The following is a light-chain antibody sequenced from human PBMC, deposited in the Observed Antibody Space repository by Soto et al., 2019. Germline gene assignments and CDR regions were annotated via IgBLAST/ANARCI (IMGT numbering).Light chain of an antibody. CDR2: DAS. CDR1: QDIARF. J-gene: IGKJ4*01. V-gene: IGKV1-33*01. Sequence: DIQMTQSPSSLSASVGDRVILTCQASQDIARFLNWYQQKPGKAPNLLIYDASNLEMGVPSRFSGSGSGTQFTLTISSLQPEDFATYFCQQYDDLPLTFGGGTKVEIK. CDR3: QQYDDLPLT.